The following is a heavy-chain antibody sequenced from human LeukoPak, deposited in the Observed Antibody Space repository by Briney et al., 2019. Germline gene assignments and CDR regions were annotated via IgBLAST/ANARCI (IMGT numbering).Heavy chain of an antibody. V-gene: IGHV5-10-1*01. D-gene: IGHD3-10*01. J-gene: IGHJ4*02. CDR2: IDPSDSYT. Sequence: GESLKISCKGSGYSFTSYWISWVRQMPGKGLEWMGRIDPSDSYTNYSPSFQGHVTISADKSISTAYLQWSSLKASDTAMYYCARLIYGSGGYSPHFDYWGQGTLVTVSS. CDR3: ARLIYGSGGYSPHFDY. CDR1: GYSFTSYW.